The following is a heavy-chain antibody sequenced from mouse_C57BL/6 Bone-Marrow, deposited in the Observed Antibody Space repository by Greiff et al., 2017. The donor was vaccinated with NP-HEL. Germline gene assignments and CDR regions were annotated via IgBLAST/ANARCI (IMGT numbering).Heavy chain of an antibody. D-gene: IGHD2-5*01. CDR2: IHPNSGST. J-gene: IGHJ3*01. CDR3: ATYSNWFAY. Sequence: VKLKQPGAELVKPGASVKLSCKASGYTFTSYWMHWVKQRPGQGLEWIGMIHPNSGSTNYNEKFKSKATLTVDKSSSTAYMQLSSLTSEDSAVYYCATYSNWFAYWGQGTLVTVSA. V-gene: IGHV1-64*01. CDR1: GYTFTSYW.